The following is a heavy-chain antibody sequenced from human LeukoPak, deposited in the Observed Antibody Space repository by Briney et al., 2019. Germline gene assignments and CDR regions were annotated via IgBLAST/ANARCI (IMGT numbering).Heavy chain of an antibody. D-gene: IGHD1-1*01. Sequence: GGSLRLSCAASGFIFGNDYMRWVRQAPGKGVEWVGRIKYKAEGGTIDYAEPVKGRFTISRDDSTRTQYLQMNSLRTEDTAVYYCGTGSAFDIWGPGPMVTVSS. CDR3: GTGSAFDI. V-gene: IGHV3-15*01. J-gene: IGHJ3*02. CDR2: IKYKAEGGTI. CDR1: GFIFGNDY.